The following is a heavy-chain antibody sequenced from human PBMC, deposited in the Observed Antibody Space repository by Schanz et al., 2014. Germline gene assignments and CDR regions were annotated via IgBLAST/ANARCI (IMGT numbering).Heavy chain of an antibody. V-gene: IGHV3-21*05. CDR1: GFTLSSYA. CDR3: AKARRKSNCSGGRCFHYSYYGMDV. D-gene: IGHD2-15*01. CDR2: ISSGSSYA. J-gene: IGHJ6*02. Sequence: EVQLLESGGGVVQPGRSLRLSCAASGFTLSSYAMHWVRQAPGKGLEWVSDISSGSSYANYADSVKGRFTISRDNAKNSLYLQMNSLRAEDTAVYYCAKARRKSNCSGGRCFHYSYYGMDVWGQGTTVTVSS.